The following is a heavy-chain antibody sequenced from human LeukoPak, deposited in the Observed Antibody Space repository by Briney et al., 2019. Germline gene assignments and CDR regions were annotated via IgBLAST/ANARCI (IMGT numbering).Heavy chain of an antibody. J-gene: IGHJ4*02. Sequence: SETLSLTCAVSGDSISSYYWSWIRQPPGKGLEWIGYIYYSGSTNYNPSLKSRVTISVDTSKNQFSLKLSSVTAADTAVYYCARAMTTVTTGFLFDYWGQGTLVTVSS. CDR2: IYYSGST. V-gene: IGHV4-59*01. CDR1: GDSISSYY. CDR3: ARAMTTVTTGFLFDY. D-gene: IGHD4-17*01.